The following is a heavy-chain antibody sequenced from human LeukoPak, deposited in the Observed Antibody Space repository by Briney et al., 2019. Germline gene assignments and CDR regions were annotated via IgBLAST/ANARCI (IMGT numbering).Heavy chain of an antibody. CDR2: IYSGGST. J-gene: IGHJ1*01. D-gene: IGHD3-10*01. Sequence: PGGSLKLSCAASGLSISNNFMAWVRQAPGKGLEWVSLIYSGGSTYSADSVQGRFTISRDSSKNTLHLQMNGLRAEDTAVYYCARDTDYYGSGRHGYFDHWGQGTLVTVSS. CDR3: ARDTDYYGSGRHGYFDH. V-gene: IGHV3-66*01. CDR1: GLSISNNF.